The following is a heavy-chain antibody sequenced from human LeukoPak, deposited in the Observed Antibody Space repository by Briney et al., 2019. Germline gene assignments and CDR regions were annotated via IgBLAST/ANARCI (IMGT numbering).Heavy chain of an antibody. V-gene: IGHV3-53*01. D-gene: IGHD6-19*01. J-gene: IGHJ4*02. CDR2: IYSGGST. CDR1: GFTVSSNF. Sequence: GGSLRLSCAASGFTVSSNFLSWVRQPPGKGLEWVSDIYSGGSTYYADSVKGRFTISRDNSKNTLYLQMNSLRAEDTAVYYCAKQDIRSSGWYDWGQGTLVTVSS. CDR3: AKQDIRSSGWYD.